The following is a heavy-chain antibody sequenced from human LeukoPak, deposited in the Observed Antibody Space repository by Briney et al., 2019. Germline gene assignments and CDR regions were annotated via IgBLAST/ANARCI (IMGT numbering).Heavy chain of an antibody. Sequence: SETLSLTSTVSGGSISSSSYYWGWIRQPPGKGLEWIGSIYYSGSTYYNPSLKSRVTISVDTSKNHFSLKLRSVTAADTAVYYCAREVIEDWFDPWGQGTLVTVSS. CDR1: GGSISSSSYY. D-gene: IGHD2/OR15-2a*01. J-gene: IGHJ5*02. V-gene: IGHV4-39*02. CDR3: AREVIEDWFDP. CDR2: IYYSGST.